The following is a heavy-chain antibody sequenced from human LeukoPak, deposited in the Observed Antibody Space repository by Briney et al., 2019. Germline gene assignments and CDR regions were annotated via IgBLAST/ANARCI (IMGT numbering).Heavy chain of an antibody. Sequence: SSETLSLTCTVSGGSISSYYWSWIRQPPGQGLEWIGYIYYSGSTNYNPSLKSRVTISVDTSKNQFSLKLSSVTAADTAVYYCARDTHYYDSSGVDAFDIWGQGTMVTVPS. CDR2: IYYSGST. J-gene: IGHJ3*02. V-gene: IGHV4-59*01. CDR3: ARDTHYYDSSGVDAFDI. D-gene: IGHD3-22*01. CDR1: GGSISSYY.